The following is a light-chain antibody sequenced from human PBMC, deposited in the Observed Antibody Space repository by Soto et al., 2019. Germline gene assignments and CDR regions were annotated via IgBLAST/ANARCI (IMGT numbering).Light chain of an antibody. Sequence: QAVVTKEPSLTVSPGGTVTLTCASSTGAVTSGNYPSWFQQKPGHTPRTPIYTTNNTHSWTPARCSGSLLGGKAALTLSAVQPEDEAEDYCLLYYGGAQLVFGGGTKPTVL. J-gene: IGLJ3*02. CDR1: TGAVTSGNY. CDR3: LLYYGGAQLV. CDR2: TTN. V-gene: IGLV7-43*01.